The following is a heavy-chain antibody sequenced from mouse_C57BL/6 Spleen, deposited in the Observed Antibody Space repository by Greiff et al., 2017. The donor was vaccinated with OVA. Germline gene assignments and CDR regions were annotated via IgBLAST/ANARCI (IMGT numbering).Heavy chain of an antibody. CDR2: INPNNGGT. Sequence: EVQLQQSGPELVKPGASVKISCKASGYTFTDYYMTWVKQSHGKSLEWIGDINPNNGGTSYNQKFKGKATLTVDKSSSPAYLKLRSLTSEDSAVYYCASGYYYGSSPYYIDYWGQGTTLTVSS. CDR3: ASGYYYGSSPYYIDY. V-gene: IGHV1-26*01. CDR1: GYTFTDYY. D-gene: IGHD1-1*01. J-gene: IGHJ2*01.